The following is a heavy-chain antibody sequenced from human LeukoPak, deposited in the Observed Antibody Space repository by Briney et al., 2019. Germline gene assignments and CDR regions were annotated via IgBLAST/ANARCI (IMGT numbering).Heavy chain of an antibody. J-gene: IGHJ4*02. V-gene: IGHV4-4*02. Sequence: SGTLSLTCTVSGGFISSGNWWGWFRQPPGKGLEWIGEIHHSVGTNYNPSLKSRAAVSMDKSKNQFSLRVTSVTAADTAMYYCARKGPATIADYWGRGTLVTVSS. CDR3: ARKGPATIADY. D-gene: IGHD4-11*01. CDR2: IHHSVGT. CDR1: GGFISSGNW.